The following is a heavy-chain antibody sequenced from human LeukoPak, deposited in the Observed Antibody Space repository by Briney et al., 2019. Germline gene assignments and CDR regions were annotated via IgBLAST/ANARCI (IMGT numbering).Heavy chain of an antibody. CDR3: ARDRKGYYYGSGRHYYYGMDV. CDR2: IKHSGGT. Sequence: SETLSLTCAIYGGSLSGDFWNWVRQPPGKGLEWIGEIKHSGGTTYNPSLKSRVTISVDTSKNQFSLNLRSVTAADTAVYYCARDRKGYYYGSGRHYYYGMDVWGQGTTVTVSS. CDR1: GGSLSGDF. V-gene: IGHV4-34*01. D-gene: IGHD3-10*01. J-gene: IGHJ6*02.